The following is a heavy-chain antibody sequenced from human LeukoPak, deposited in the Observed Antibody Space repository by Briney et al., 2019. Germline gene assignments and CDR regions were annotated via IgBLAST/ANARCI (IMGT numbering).Heavy chain of an antibody. CDR2: IYTSGST. Sequence: SETLSLTCTVSGGSISSYYWSWIRQPAGKGLEWIGRIYTSGSTNYNPSLKSRVTMSVDTSKNQLSLKLSSVTAAVTAVYYCARDPSSWNDAFDIWGQGTMVTVSS. CDR3: ARDPSSWNDAFDI. V-gene: IGHV4-4*07. CDR1: GGSISSYY. J-gene: IGHJ3*02. D-gene: IGHD6-13*01.